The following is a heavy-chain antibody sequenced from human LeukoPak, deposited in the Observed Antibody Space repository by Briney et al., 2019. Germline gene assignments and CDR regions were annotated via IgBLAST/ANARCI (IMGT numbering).Heavy chain of an antibody. J-gene: IGHJ4*02. CDR1: GYTFTSYD. CDR3: ARVRPGYCSSISCEMVY. V-gene: IGHV1-8*01. Sequence: ASVKVSCKASGYTFTSYDINWVRQATGQGLEWMGWMNPNSGNTGYAQKFQGRVTMTRNTSISTAYMELSSLRSEDTAVYYCARVRPGYCSSISCEMVYWGQGTLVTVSS. CDR2: MNPNSGNT. D-gene: IGHD2-2*03.